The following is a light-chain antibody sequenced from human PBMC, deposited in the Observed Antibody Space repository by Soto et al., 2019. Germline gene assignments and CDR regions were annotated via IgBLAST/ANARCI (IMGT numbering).Light chain of an antibody. CDR3: QSYESSLSGWI. J-gene: IGLJ2*01. CDR1: SSNIGAGYD. CDR2: GNT. Sequence: QSVLTQPPSMSGAPGQGVTISCTGSSSNIGAGYDVHWYQQVPGTAPKLLIYGNTNRPSGVPDRFSASKSGTSASLAISGLQAEDEADYYCQSYESSLSGWIFGGGTKVPVL. V-gene: IGLV1-40*01.